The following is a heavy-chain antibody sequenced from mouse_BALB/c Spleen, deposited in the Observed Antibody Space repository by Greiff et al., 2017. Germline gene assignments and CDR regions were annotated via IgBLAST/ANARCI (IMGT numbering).Heavy chain of an antibody. CDR2: IRLKSNNYAT. Sequence: EVKLVESGGGLVQPGGSMKLSCAASGFTFSNYWMNWVRQSPEKGLEWVAEIRLKSNNYATHYAESVKGRFTISRDDSKRSVYLQMNNLRAEDTGIYYCPEPRFAYWGQGTLVTVSA. J-gene: IGHJ3*01. V-gene: IGHV6-6*02. CDR1: GFTFSNYW. CDR3: PEPRFAY.